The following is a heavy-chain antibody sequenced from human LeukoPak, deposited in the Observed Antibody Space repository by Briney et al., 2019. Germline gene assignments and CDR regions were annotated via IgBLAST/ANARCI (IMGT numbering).Heavy chain of an antibody. V-gene: IGHV1-69*05. CDR1: GGTFSSYA. J-gene: IGHJ6*03. D-gene: IGHD5-18*01. Sequence: SVKVSCKASGGTFSSYAISWVRQAPGQGLEWMGRIIPIFGTANYAQKFQGRVTITTDESTSTAYMELSSLRSEDTAVYYCASTWIHLWFSTHYYMDVWGKGTTVTVSS. CDR3: ASTWIHLWFSTHYYMDV. CDR2: IIPIFGTA.